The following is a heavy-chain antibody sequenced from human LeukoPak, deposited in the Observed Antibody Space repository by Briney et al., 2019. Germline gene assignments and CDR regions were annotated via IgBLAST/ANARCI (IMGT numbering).Heavy chain of an antibody. CDR1: GFTFNNYV. V-gene: IGHV3-33*01. CDR3: ARGIITAIDV. J-gene: IGHJ6*02. CDR2: IWYDGSNK. Sequence: GGSLRLSCAASGFTFNNYVMHWGRQAPGKGLEWVTLIWYDGSNKYFTDSVKGRFTISRDNSKNTLYLQMNSLRAEDTAVYYCARGIITAIDVWGQGTTVTVSS. D-gene: IGHD1-14*01.